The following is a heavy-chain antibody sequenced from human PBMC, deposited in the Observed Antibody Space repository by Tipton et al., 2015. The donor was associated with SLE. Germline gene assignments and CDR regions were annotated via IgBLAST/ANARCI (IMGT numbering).Heavy chain of an antibody. J-gene: IGHJ5*02. CDR2: IYTNEIT. V-gene: IGHV4-4*07. CDR1: GDSLSSYY. D-gene: IGHD6-6*01. CDR3: ARGGASSKWLDP. Sequence: GLVKPSETLSLTCTVSGDSLSSYYWSWIRQPAGKGLEWIGRIYTNEITNYKPSLKSRVTMSLDTSKNQFSLRLTSVTAADTAIYYCARGGASSKWLDPWGQGTLVTVSS.